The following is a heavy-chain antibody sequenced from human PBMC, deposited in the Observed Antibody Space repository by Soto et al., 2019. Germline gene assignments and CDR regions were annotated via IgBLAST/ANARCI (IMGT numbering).Heavy chain of an antibody. V-gene: IGHV1-3*01. CDR1: GYSSTSYA. Sequence: ASLKVSCHASGYSSTSYAMHWVLQAPGQRLEWMGWINAGNGNTKCSQKFQGRVTITRDTSASTAYMELSSLRSEDTAVYYCGSLESRLERRAFDIWGQGTIVTVSS. D-gene: IGHD1-1*01. J-gene: IGHJ3*02. CDR3: GSLESRLERRAFDI. CDR2: INAGNGNT.